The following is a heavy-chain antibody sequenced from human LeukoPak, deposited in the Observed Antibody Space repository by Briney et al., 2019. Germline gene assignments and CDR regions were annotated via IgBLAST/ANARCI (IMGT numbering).Heavy chain of an antibody. CDR3: ARDVGAIVYY. D-gene: IGHD1-26*01. V-gene: IGHV3-7*01. Sequence: GGSLRLSCAASGFTFSHYWMIWLRQAPGEGLEGVANINQDRSKKYYVDSVKRRFAISRDNAKNSMYRQMNSLRAEDTAVYYCARDVGAIVYYWGQGTLVTVSS. CDR1: GFTFSHYW. J-gene: IGHJ4*02. CDR2: INQDRSKK.